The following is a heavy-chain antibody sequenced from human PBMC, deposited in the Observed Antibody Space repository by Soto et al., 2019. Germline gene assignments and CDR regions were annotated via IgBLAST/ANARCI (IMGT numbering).Heavy chain of an antibody. D-gene: IGHD6-13*01. V-gene: IGHV3-23*01. CDR2: ISGSGAST. J-gene: IGHJ4*02. CDR3: ARDGVAPGLYFDH. CDR1: GFTFRSYV. Sequence: GGSLRLSCAASGFTFRSYVMTWVRQAPGKGLEWVSVISGSGASTYFAASVKGRFTISRDNAKNTVYLQMNSLRVEDTAVYYCARDGVAPGLYFDHWGQGTPVTSPQ.